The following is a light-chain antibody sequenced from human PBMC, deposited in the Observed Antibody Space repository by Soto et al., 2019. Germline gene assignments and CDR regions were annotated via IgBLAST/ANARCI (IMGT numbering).Light chain of an antibody. CDR2: VAS. Sequence: EIVMTQSPATLSVSPGERATLSCRASQSVSSNLAWYQQKPGQTPKLLIYVASTRATGIPARFSGSGSGTEFTLTLSSLQSEDFAFYYCQQYNVWPLTFGGGTKVEFK. CDR3: QQYNVWPLT. CDR1: QSVSSN. V-gene: IGKV3-15*01. J-gene: IGKJ4*01.